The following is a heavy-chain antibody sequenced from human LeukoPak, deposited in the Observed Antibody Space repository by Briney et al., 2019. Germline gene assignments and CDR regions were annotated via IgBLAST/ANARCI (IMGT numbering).Heavy chain of an antibody. D-gene: IGHD6-19*01. CDR3: AREMLAAVAAQS. J-gene: IGHJ5*02. CDR1: GFTFLSYG. V-gene: IGHV3-30*02. CDR2: IRYDGSNK. Sequence: GGSLRLSCAASGFTFLSYGMHWVRQAPGKGLEWVAFIRYDGSNKYYADSVKGRFTISRDNAKNSPYLQMNSLRAEDTAVYYCAREMLAAVAAQSWGQGTLVTVSS.